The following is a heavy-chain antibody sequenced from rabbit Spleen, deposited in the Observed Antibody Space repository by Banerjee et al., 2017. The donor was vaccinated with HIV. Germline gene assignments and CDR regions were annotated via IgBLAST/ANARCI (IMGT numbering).Heavy chain of an antibody. D-gene: IGHD8-1*01. CDR1: GFSFGSNYY. CDR2: IASGSSGYT. V-gene: IGHV1S40*01. CDR3: ARDTGTSFSTYGMAL. Sequence: QSLEESGGDLVKPGASLTLTCTASGFSFGSNYYMCWVRQAPGKGLEWIACIASGSSGYTYSATWATGRFTISKTSSTTVTLQMTSLTAADTATYFCARDTGTSFSTYGMALWGPGTLVTVS. J-gene: IGHJ6*01.